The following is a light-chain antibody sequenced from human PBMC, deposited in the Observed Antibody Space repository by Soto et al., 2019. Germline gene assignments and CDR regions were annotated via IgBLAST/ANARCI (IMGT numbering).Light chain of an antibody. J-gene: IGKJ1*01. CDR3: QQYNTWPRT. CDR1: QSVSSN. CDR2: GAS. V-gene: IGKV3-15*01. Sequence: EIVMTQSPPTLSVSPGERATLSCRASQSVSSNLAWYQQKPGQAPRLLSYGASTRATGIPARFSASGSGTEFTLTISSLQSEDCAVYYCQQYNTWPRTFGQGTKV.